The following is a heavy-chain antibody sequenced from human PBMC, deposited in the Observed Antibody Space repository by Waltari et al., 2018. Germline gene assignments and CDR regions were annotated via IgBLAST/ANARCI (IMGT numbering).Heavy chain of an antibody. CDR2: SDTRGST. J-gene: IGHJ6*02. CDR1: GGSISSGSYY. Sequence: QVQLQESGPGLVKPSQTLSLTCTVSGGSISSGSYYWSWIRQPAGKGLEWSGRSDTRGSTNYNPSRKSRVTMTTDTSTSTAYMELRSLRSDDTAVYYCASEAVAGTHYYGMDVWGQGTTVTVSS. V-gene: IGHV4-61*02. CDR3: ASEAVAGTHYYGMDV. D-gene: IGHD6-19*01.